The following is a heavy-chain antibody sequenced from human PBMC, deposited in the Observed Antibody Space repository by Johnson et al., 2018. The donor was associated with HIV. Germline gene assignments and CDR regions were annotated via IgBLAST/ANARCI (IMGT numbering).Heavy chain of an antibody. Sequence: QVQLVESGGGVVQPGKSLRLSCEASGFTFRSYAMHWVRQAQGKGLEWVAVISYDGSNKYYADSVKGRFTISRDNSKNTLYVQMNSLRGEDTAVYYFATRDPTHRPGVFDIWGQGTMVTVSS. V-gene: IGHV3-30*04. CDR1: GFTFRSYA. D-gene: IGHD1-14*01. J-gene: IGHJ3*02. CDR2: ISYDGSNK. CDR3: ATRDPTHRPGVFDI.